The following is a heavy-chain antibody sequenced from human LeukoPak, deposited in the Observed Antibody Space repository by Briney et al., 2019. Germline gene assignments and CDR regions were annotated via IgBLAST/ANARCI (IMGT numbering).Heavy chain of an antibody. CDR1: GFTFSSYA. D-gene: IGHD6-19*01. CDR2: ISGSGGST. CDR3: AKYIAVAGTNYYYGMDV. V-gene: IGHV3-23*01. Sequence: GGSLRLSCAASGFTFSSYAMSWVRQAPGKGLEWVSAISGSGGSTYYADSVKGRFTISRDNSKNTLYLQMNSLRAEDTAVYYCAKYIAVAGTNYYYGMDVWGKGTTVTVSS. J-gene: IGHJ6*04.